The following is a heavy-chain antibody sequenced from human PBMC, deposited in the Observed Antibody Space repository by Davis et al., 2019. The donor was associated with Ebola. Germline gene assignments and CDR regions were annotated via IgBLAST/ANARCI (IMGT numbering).Heavy chain of an antibody. Sequence: HTGGSLRLSCAASGFTFSNYYMHWVRHAPGKGLEWVARIKTDGSTTRYADSVKGRFTISRDNTKNTLYLQMNSLRGDDTAVYYCVRDTSHQLPHWLYYFYGMDVWGQGTTVTVSS. J-gene: IGHJ6*02. CDR2: IKTDGSTT. CDR3: VRDTSHQLPHWLYYFYGMDV. D-gene: IGHD2-2*01. V-gene: IGHV3-74*01. CDR1: GFTFSNYY.